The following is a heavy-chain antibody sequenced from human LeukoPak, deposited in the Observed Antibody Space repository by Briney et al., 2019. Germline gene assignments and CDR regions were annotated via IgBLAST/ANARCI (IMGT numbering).Heavy chain of an antibody. J-gene: IGHJ4*02. Sequence: GGSLRLSCVASGFTFSNYAMNWVRQAPGKGLEWVSAIGGSGDNTYYVDSVKGRFTISRDNSKNTLYLQMNSLRAEDTAVYYCARDGKITMIVVVPQFDYWGQGTLVTVSS. CDR3: ARDGKITMIVVVPQFDY. CDR1: GFTFSNYA. D-gene: IGHD3-22*01. CDR2: IGGSGDNT. V-gene: IGHV3-23*01.